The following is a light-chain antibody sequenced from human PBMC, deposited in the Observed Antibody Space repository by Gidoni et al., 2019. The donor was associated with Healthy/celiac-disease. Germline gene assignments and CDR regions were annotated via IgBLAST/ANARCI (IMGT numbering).Light chain of an antibody. J-gene: IGKJ2*01. Sequence: EIVMTQSPATLSVSPGERATLSCRASQSVSSNLAWYQQKPGQAPRLLIYGASTRATGIPARFSGSGSGTEFTLTISSLYSEDFAVYYCQQYNNWPPYTFGQXTKLEIK. CDR2: GAS. V-gene: IGKV3-15*01. CDR1: QSVSSN. CDR3: QQYNNWPPYT.